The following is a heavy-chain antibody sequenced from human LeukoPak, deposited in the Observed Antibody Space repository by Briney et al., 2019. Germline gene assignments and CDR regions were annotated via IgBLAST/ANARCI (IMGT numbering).Heavy chain of an antibody. Sequence: SETLSLTCTVSGGSISSYYWSWIRQPPGKGLEWTGYIYYSGSTNYNPSLKSRVTISVDTSKNQFSLKLSSVTAADTAVYYCARDRGYSYGYAFDIWGQGTMVTVSS. CDR1: GGSISSYY. CDR3: ARDRGYSYGYAFDI. V-gene: IGHV4-59*01. J-gene: IGHJ3*02. CDR2: IYYSGST. D-gene: IGHD5-18*01.